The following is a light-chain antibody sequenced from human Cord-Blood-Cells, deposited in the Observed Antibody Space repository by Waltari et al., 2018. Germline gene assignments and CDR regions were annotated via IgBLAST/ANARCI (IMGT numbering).Light chain of an antibody. CDR2: AAS. V-gene: IGKV1-39*01. CDR3: QQSYSTPHT. CDR1: QSISSY. Sequence: DLQMTHSLLPLSACIRDRDNITCRASQSISSYLNWYQQKPGKAPKLLIYAASSLQSGVPSRFSGSGSGTDFTLTISSLQPEDFATYYCQQSYSTPHTFGQGTKVEIK. J-gene: IGKJ2*01.